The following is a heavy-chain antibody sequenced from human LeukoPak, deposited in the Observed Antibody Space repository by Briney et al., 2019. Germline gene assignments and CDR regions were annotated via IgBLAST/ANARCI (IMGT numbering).Heavy chain of an antibody. V-gene: IGHV4-38-2*02. CDR1: GYSISSGYY. CDR3: AGDTAAAGNFDY. J-gene: IGHJ4*02. Sequence: PSETLSLTCDVSGYSISSGYYWVWIRQPPGKGLEWIGNLYPSGITYYNPSLKSRVTISVDTSKNQFSLNLSSVTAADTAVYYCAGDTAAAGNFDYWGQGTLVTVSS. CDR2: LYPSGIT. D-gene: IGHD6-13*01.